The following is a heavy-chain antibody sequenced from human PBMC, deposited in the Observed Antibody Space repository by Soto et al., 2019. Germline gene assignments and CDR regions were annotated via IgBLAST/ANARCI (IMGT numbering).Heavy chain of an antibody. CDR3: ARDMGGPHYYYYGMDV. CDR1: GYTFTSYY. Sequence: ASVKVSCKASGYTFTSYYMHWVRQAPGQGLEWMGIINPSGGSTSYAQKFQGRVTMTRDTSTSTVYMELSSLGSEDTAVYYCARDMGGPHYYYYGMDVWGQGTTVTVSS. CDR2: INPSGGST. D-gene: IGHD1-26*01. V-gene: IGHV1-46*01. J-gene: IGHJ6*02.